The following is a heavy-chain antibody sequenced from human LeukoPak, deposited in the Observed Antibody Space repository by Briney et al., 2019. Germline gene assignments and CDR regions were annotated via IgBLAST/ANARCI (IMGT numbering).Heavy chain of an antibody. Sequence: ASVKVSCKASGYTFTGYYMHWVRQAPGQGLEWMGWINPNSGGTNYAQKFQGRVTMTRDTSISTAYMELSRLRSDDTAVYYYARDEGRGDYGGNSVFDYWGQGTLVTVSS. CDR3: ARDEGRGDYGGNSVFDY. V-gene: IGHV1-2*02. D-gene: IGHD4-23*01. J-gene: IGHJ4*02. CDR2: INPNSGGT. CDR1: GYTFTGYY.